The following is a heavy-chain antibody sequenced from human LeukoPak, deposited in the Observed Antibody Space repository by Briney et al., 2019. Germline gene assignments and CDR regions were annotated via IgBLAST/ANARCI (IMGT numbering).Heavy chain of an antibody. CDR1: GFIFDDYG. CDR3: VGGYNSAPGY. Sequence: PGGSLRLSCAASGFIFDDYGMSWVRQAPGKGLEWVSGINWNGGGTGYSDSVKGRFTISRDNARNFLYLQMNSLRVEDRALYHCVGGYNSAPGYWGQGTLVIVSS. D-gene: IGHD5-24*01. V-gene: IGHV3-20*01. CDR2: INWNGGGT. J-gene: IGHJ4*02.